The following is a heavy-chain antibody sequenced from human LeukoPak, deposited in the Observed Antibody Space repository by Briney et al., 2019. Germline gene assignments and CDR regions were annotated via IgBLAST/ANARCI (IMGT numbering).Heavy chain of an antibody. J-gene: IGHJ4*02. CDR3: ARHPTKWELRLSLDY. D-gene: IGHD1-26*01. CDR2: LNHSGST. Sequence: SETLSLTCAVYGGTFSGYYWSWIRQPPGKGLKWIGELNHSGSTNSNQSLKRRVTITVDTSNNQFFLKMSSMTAADTAVYYCARHPTKWELRLSLDYWGQGILVTVSS. V-gene: IGHV4-34*01. CDR1: GGTFSGYY.